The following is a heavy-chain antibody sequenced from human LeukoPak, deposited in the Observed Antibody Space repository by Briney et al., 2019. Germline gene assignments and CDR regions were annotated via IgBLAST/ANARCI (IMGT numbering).Heavy chain of an antibody. Sequence: GASVKVSCKSSGYTFTDHFIHWVRQAPGQGLEWVGEINPYNGYTKYAWRLQGRVTMTRDTSISTAFMEVSRLTSDDTAVYYCARDYSLNDFDSWGQGTLVTVSS. D-gene: IGHD1-1*01. CDR1: GYTFTDHF. J-gene: IGHJ4*02. V-gene: IGHV1-2*02. CDR2: INPYNGYT. CDR3: ARDYSLNDFDS.